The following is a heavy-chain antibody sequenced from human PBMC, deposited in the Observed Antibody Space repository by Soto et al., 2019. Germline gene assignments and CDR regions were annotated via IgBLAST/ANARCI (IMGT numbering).Heavy chain of an antibody. CDR3: ARSPFYGSKSHLDY. D-gene: IGHD3-10*01. J-gene: IGHJ4*02. CDR1: GVSISDGGYS. V-gene: IGHV4-30-2*01. Sequence: QLQLQESGSGLVKPSQTLSLNCAVSGVSISDGGYSWSWIRQPPGKGLEWIGYTHVSGDTYYNPSLTGRVTLSVDRSRNQFSLHLRSMTAADTAVYYCARSPFYGSKSHLDYWGQGTLVSVSS. CDR2: THVSGDT.